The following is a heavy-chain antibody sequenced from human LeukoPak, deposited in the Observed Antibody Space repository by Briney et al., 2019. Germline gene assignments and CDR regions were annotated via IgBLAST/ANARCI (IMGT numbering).Heavy chain of an antibody. CDR1: GFTFSSYA. CDR2: ISGSGGST. Sequence: PGGSLRLSCAASGFTFSSYAMSWVRQAPGKGLEWVSAISGSGGSTYYADSVKGRFTISRDNAKNSLFLQMNSLRDEDTAMYYCVRAHDVSSYGYGYWGQGTLVTVSS. V-gene: IGHV3-23*01. D-gene: IGHD5-18*01. CDR3: VRAHDVSSYGYGY. J-gene: IGHJ4*02.